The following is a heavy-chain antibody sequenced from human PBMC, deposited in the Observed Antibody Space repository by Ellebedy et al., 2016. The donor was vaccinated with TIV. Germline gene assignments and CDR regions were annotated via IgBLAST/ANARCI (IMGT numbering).Heavy chain of an antibody. CDR1: GGSVSSSNYY. V-gene: IGHV4-39*07. CDR2: INYSWRT. D-gene: IGHD1-1*01. J-gene: IGHJ4*02. Sequence: GSLRLSCSVSGGSVSSSNYYWVWFRQSPRKGLEWIGSINYSWRTYYKPSLKSRITISVDTSKNQFSLRVRSVTAADSARYYCARGGTSYSDYWGQGTLVTVSS. CDR3: ARGGTSYSDY.